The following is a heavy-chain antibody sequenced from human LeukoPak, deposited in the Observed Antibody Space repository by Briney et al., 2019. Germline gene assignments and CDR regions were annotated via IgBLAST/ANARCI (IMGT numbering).Heavy chain of an antibody. CDR3: AKDQIKGRYSYGYMIDY. CDR2: ISYDGSNK. D-gene: IGHD5-18*01. Sequence: GGSLRLSCAASGFTFSSYAIHWARQAPGKGLEWVAVISYDGSNKYYADSVKGRFTISRDNSKNTLYLQMNSLRAEDTAVYYCAKDQIKGRYSYGYMIDYWGQGTLVTVSS. V-gene: IGHV3-30-3*01. CDR1: GFTFSSYA. J-gene: IGHJ4*02.